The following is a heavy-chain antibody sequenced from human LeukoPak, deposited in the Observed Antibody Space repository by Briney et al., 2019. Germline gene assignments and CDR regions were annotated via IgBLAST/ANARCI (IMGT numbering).Heavy chain of an antibody. CDR2: ICSSGSYI. D-gene: IGHD5-18*01. J-gene: IGHJ4*02. Sequence: GGSLRLSCEVSGFTFSSYHMNWVRQAPGKGLEWVSSICSSGSYIYSADSLTGRFTISRDNAKNSLYLQMNSLRAEDTAMYYCARRATTERGHSYGLDFWGQGTLVTVSS. CDR1: GFTFSSYH. V-gene: IGHV3-21*01. CDR3: ARRATTERGHSYGLDF.